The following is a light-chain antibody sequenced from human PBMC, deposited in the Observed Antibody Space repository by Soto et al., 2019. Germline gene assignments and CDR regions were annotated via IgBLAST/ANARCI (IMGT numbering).Light chain of an antibody. CDR3: QQTYSTPPT. CDR2: AAS. Sequence: IPTNHSPSSLSASVGDRVTVTCRASQIINTCLNWYQQKAGLAPKLLIYAASSLQSGVPSRFSGSGSGTDFTLTISSLQPEDFATYYCQQTYSTPPTFGQGTKVDIK. CDR1: QIINTC. J-gene: IGKJ1*01. V-gene: IGKV1-39*01.